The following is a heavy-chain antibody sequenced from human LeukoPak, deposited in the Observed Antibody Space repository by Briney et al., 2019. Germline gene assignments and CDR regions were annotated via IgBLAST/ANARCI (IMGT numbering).Heavy chain of an antibody. CDR1: GFTFSSYA. Sequence: PWGSLRLSCAASGFTFSSYAISWVRQAPGKGLEWVSAITGSGGSTYYADSVQGRLTISRDNSRNTLYLQMNSLRAEDTAVYYCAPWEPRGHYYMDVWGKGTTVTVSS. CDR3: APWEPRGHYYMDV. CDR2: ITGSGGST. J-gene: IGHJ6*03. V-gene: IGHV3-23*01. D-gene: IGHD1-26*01.